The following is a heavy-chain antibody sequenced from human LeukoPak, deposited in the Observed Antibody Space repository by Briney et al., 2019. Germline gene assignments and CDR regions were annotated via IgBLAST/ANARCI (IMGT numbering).Heavy chain of an antibody. CDR1: GFTLSDYP. V-gene: IGHV3-23*01. Sequence: AGGSLRLSCVGSGFTLSDYPMSWVRQAPGKGLEWVSAISGSGGSTYYADSVKGRFTISRDNSKNTLYLQMNSLRAEDTAVYYCAKDDTTTVYYFDYWGQGTLVTVSS. CDR3: AKDDTTTVYYFDY. D-gene: IGHD4-4*01. CDR2: ISGSGGST. J-gene: IGHJ4*02.